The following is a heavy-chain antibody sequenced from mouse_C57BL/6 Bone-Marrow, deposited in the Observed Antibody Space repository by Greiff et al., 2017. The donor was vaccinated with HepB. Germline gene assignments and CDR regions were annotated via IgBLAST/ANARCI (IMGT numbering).Heavy chain of an antibody. CDR3: TREVITTVNAMDY. V-gene: IGHV5-9-1*02. D-gene: IGHD1-1*01. J-gene: IGHJ4*01. Sequence: EVKVVESGEGLVKPGGSLKLSCAASGFTFSSYAMSWVRQTPEKRLEWVAYISSGGDYIYYADTVKGRFTISRDNARNTLYLQMSSLKSEDTAMYYCTREVITTVNAMDYWGQGTSVTASS. CDR2: ISSGGDYI. CDR1: GFTFSSYA.